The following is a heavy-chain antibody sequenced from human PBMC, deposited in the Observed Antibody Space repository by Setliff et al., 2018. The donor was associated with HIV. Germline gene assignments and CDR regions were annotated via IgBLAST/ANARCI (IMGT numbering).Heavy chain of an antibody. D-gene: IGHD2-21*02. V-gene: IGHV1-69*13. J-gene: IGHJ1*01. Sequence: GASVKVSCKAYGDTLTNYALSWVRQAPGQGLEWMGGIIPLFGTEDYAQKFQGRVTITADESTNTAYMGLRSLTSDDTAVYYCARDQGVVTRACWHWGQGTLVTVSS. CDR1: GDTLTNYA. CDR3: ARDQGVVTRACWH. CDR2: IIPLFGTE.